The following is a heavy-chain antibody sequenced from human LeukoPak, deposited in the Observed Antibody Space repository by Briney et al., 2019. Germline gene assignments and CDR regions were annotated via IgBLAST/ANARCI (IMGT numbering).Heavy chain of an antibody. J-gene: IGHJ6*02. CDR2: INHSGST. CDR1: GGSFSGYY. CDR3: ARGLSSGWSTSSYYYYYYGMDV. V-gene: IGHV4-34*01. D-gene: IGHD6-19*01. Sequence: TSETLSLTCAVYGGSFSGYYWSWIRQPPGKGLEWIGEINHSGSTNYNPSLKSRVTISVGTSKNQFSLKLSSVTAADTAVYYCARGLSSGWSTSSYYYYYYGMDVWGQGTTVTVSS.